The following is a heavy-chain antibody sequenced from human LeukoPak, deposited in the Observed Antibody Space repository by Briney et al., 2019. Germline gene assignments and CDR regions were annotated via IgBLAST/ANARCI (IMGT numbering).Heavy chain of an antibody. CDR3: ARLAPGYSSGWSNWFDP. CDR2: IYYSGST. J-gene: IGHJ5*02. Sequence: SETLSLTCTVSGGSISSYYWSWIRQPPGKGLEWIGYIYYSGSTNYNPSLKSRVTISVDTSMNQFSLKLSSVTAADTAVYYCARLAPGYSSGWSNWFDPWGQGTLVTVSS. CDR1: GGSISSYY. V-gene: IGHV4-59*08. D-gene: IGHD6-19*01.